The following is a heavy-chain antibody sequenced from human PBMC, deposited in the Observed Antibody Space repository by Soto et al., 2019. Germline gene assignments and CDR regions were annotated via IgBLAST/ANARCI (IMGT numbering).Heavy chain of an antibody. D-gene: IGHD4-17*01. CDR3: ARVPRNGLRYYYYYMDV. J-gene: IGHJ6*03. CDR1: GFTFSSNY. Sequence: EVQLVESGGGLVQPGGSLRLSCAASGFTFSSNYMSWVRQAPGKGLEWVSVIYSGGSTYYADSVKGRFTISRDNSKNTLYLQMNRLRAEDTAVYYCARVPRNGLRYYYYYMDVWGNGTTVTVSS. V-gene: IGHV3-66*01. CDR2: IYSGGST.